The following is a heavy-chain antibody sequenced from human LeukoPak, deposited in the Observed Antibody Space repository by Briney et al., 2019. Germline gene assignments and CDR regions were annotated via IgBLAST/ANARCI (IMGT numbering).Heavy chain of an antibody. CDR3: AGLLYCSSTSCYYYGMDV. J-gene: IGHJ6*02. V-gene: IGHV4-39*01. CDR2: IYYSGST. CDR1: VASISSSSYY. D-gene: IGHD2-2*01. Sequence: SATLSLTCTVSVASISSSSYYWGWVRPPPGKGLELIGSIYYSGSTYYNPSLKSRVTISVDASKNQFSLKLSSVTAADTAVYYCAGLLYCSSTSCYYYGMDVWGQGTTVTVSS.